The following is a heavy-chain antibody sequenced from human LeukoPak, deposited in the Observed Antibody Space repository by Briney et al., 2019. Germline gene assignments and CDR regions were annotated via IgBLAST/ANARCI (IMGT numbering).Heavy chain of an antibody. CDR1: GFTFSSYA. Sequence: GGSLRLSCAASGFTFSSYAMSWVRQAPGKGLEWVSAICGSGGSTYYADSVKGRFTISRDNSKNTLYLQMNSLRAEDTAVYYCAKLTRPLVVVVAATLGNYFDYWGQGTLVTVSS. J-gene: IGHJ4*02. D-gene: IGHD2-15*01. CDR2: ICGSGGST. CDR3: AKLTRPLVVVVAATLGNYFDY. V-gene: IGHV3-23*01.